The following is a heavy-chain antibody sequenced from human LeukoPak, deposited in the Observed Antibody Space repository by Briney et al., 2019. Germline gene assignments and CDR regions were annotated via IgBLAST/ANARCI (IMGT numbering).Heavy chain of an antibody. CDR1: GGSISSGGYY. CDR2: IYYGGST. CDR3: ARYCSSTNCYKGGFDP. J-gene: IGHJ5*02. V-gene: IGHV4-31*03. Sequence: SETLSLTCTVSGGSISSGGYYWSWIRQHPGKGLECIGYIYYGGSTYSNPSLKSRVTISVDTSKNQFSLNLSSVTAADTAVYYCARYCSSTNCYKGGFDPWGQGTLVTVSS. D-gene: IGHD2-2*02.